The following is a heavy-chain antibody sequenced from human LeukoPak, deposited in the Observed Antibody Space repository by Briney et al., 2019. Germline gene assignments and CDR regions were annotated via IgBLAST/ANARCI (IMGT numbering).Heavy chain of an antibody. Sequence: ASVKVSCKASGYTFTSYGISWVRQATGQGLEWMGWISAYNGNTNYAQKLQGRVTMTTDTSTSTAYMELRSLRSDDTAVYYCARAGNYDFWSGYFATEFDYWGQGTLVTVSS. V-gene: IGHV1-18*01. D-gene: IGHD3-3*01. CDR3: ARAGNYDFWSGYFATEFDY. J-gene: IGHJ4*02. CDR1: GYTFTSYG. CDR2: ISAYNGNT.